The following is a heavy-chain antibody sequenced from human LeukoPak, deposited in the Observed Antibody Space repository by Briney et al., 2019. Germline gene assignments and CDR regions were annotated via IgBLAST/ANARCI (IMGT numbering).Heavy chain of an antibody. CDR3: ARQSDGTSLASNY. J-gene: IGHJ4*02. D-gene: IGHD2-2*01. Sequence: GESLKISCKGSGYSFTSYWIGWERQMPGKGLEWMGIIYPGDSDTRYSPSFQGQVTISADKSISTAYLRWSSLKASDTAMYYCARQSDGTSLASNYWGQGTLVTVSS. CDR2: IYPGDSDT. V-gene: IGHV5-51*01. CDR1: GYSFTSYW.